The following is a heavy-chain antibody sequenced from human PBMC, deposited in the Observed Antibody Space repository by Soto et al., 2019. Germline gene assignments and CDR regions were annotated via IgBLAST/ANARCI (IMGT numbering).Heavy chain of an antibody. V-gene: IGHV2-5*02. CDR3: AHNLVAGTAWFDP. CDR2: IYWDDDK. Sequence: QITLKESGPTLVKPTQTLTLTCSFSGFSLSSSGVGVVWIRQPPGKALEWLGIIYWDDDKRYSPSLKSRLTITKDNSNNHVVLTMTNMDPGDTGPYYCAHNLVAGTAWFDPWGQGTLVTVSS. J-gene: IGHJ5*02. D-gene: IGHD1-7*01. CDR1: GFSLSSSGVG.